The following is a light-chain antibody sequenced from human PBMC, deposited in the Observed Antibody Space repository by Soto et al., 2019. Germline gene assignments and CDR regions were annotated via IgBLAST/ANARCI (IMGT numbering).Light chain of an antibody. V-gene: IGKV1-5*01. CDR3: QQLKNYPVT. CDR1: QTISTW. J-gene: IGKJ5*01. Sequence: DIQMTQSPPTLSASVGDRVPLTCRASQTISTWMAWYQQKPGKAPKLLVYDASTLQSGVASRFSGSGSGTEFTLTISSLQPEDSATYYCQQLKNYPVTFGQGTRLEIK. CDR2: DAS.